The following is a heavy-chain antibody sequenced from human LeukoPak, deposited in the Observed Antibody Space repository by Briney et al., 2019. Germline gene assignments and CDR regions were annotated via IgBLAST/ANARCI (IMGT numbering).Heavy chain of an antibody. V-gene: IGHV1-18*01. CDR1: GYTFMSYG. CDR3: ARVATTVTSYYYYYYMDV. CDR2: ISGYDGNT. Sequence: ASVKVSCKASGYTFMSYGISWVRQAPGQGLEWMGWISGYDGNTNYAQKFQGRVTITRNTSISTAYMELSSLRSEDTAVYYCARVATTVTSYYYYYYMDVWGKGTTVTVSS. J-gene: IGHJ6*03. D-gene: IGHD4-11*01.